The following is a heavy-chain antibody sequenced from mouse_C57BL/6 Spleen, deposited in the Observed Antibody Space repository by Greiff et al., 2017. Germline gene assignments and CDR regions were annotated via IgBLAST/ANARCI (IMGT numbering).Heavy chain of an antibody. CDR3: TRPLLLRLYY. CDR1: GYTFTDYE. V-gene: IGHV1-15*01. D-gene: IGHD1-2*01. J-gene: IGHJ2*01. CDR2: IDPETGGT. Sequence: QVQLQPSGAELVRPGASVTLSCKASGYTFTDYEMHWVKQTPVHGLEWIGAIDPETGGTAYNQKFKGKAILTADKSSSTAYMELRSLTSEDSAVYYCTRPLLLRLYYWGQGTTLTVSS.